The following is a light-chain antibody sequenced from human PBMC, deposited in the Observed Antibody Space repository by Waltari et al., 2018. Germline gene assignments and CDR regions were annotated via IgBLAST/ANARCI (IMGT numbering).Light chain of an antibody. CDR3: QTWGMNIQV. J-gene: IGLJ3*02. V-gene: IGLV4-69*01. CDR2: VNSDGSH. CDR1: GEYSAYA. Sequence: QLVLTQSPSASASLGASVKLTCTLTGEYSAYAIAWHQQQPEKGPRYLMNVNSDGSHDKADGIPERFSGSSAGAERYLIISRLQSDVEADYFCQTWGMNIQVFGGGTRLTVL.